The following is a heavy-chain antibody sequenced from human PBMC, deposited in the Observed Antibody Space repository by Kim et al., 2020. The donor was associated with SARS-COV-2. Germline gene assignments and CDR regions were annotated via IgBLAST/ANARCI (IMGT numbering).Heavy chain of an antibody. Sequence: ASVKVSCKVSGYTFTSYGISWVRQAPGQGLEWMGWISAYNGNTNYAQKLQGRVTMTTDTSTSTAYMELRSLRSDDTAVYYCARGRATVTTYYYYYYGMDVWGQGTTVTVSS. CDR1: GYTFTSYG. J-gene: IGHJ6*02. V-gene: IGHV1-18*04. CDR2: ISAYNGNT. CDR3: ARGRATVTTYYYYYYGMDV. D-gene: IGHD4-17*01.